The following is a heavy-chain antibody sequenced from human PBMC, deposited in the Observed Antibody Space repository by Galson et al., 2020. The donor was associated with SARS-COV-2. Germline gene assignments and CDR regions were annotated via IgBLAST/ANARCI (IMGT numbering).Heavy chain of an antibody. D-gene: IGHD2-15*01. CDR1: GGTFSSYA. J-gene: IGHJ6*02. CDR2: IIPIFGTA. CDR3: AGRVYCSGGSCYSDRYYYYGMDV. V-gene: IGHV1-69*01. Sequence: VKVSCKASGGTFSSYAISWVRQAPGQGLEWMGGIIPIFGTANYAQKFQGRVTITADESTSTAYMELSSLRSEDTAVYYCAGRVYCSGGSCYSDRYYYYGMDVWGQGTTVTVSS.